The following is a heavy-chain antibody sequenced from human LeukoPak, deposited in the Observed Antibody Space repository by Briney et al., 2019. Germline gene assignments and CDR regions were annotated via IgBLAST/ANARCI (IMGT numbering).Heavy chain of an antibody. J-gene: IGHJ5*02. CDR3: AKNGIVVVVPTNWFDP. CDR1: GFTFSSYG. V-gene: IGHV3-30*18. CDR2: ISYDGSNK. Sequence: PGGSLRLSCAASGFTFSSYGMHCVRQAPGKGLEWLAFISYDGSNKYYADSVKGRFIISRDNSKNTLYLQMNSLRAEDTAVYYCAKNGIVVVVPTNWFDPWGQGTLVTVSS. D-gene: IGHD2-15*01.